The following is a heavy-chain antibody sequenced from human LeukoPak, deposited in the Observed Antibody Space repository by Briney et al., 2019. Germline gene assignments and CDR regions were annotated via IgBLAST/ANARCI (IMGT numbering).Heavy chain of an antibody. CDR1: GGSISSGGYS. V-gene: IGHV4-30-2*01. J-gene: IGHJ3*02. D-gene: IGHD4-17*01. CDR2: IYHSGST. CDR3: ASFGTTVITFDAFDI. Sequence: PSQTLSLTCAVSGGSISSGGYSWSWIRQPPGKGLEWIGYIYHSGSTYYNPSLKSRVTISVDRSKNQFSLKLSSVTAADTAVYYCASFGTTVITFDAFDIWGQGTMVTVSS.